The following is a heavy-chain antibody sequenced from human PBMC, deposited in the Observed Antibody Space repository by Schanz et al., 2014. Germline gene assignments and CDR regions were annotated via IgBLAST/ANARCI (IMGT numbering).Heavy chain of an antibody. V-gene: IGHV3-23*04. CDR2: ISGSGVST. Sequence: VQLVESGGGLVQPGGSLRLSCAASGFTFSSYAMSWVRQAPGKGLEWISAISGSGVSTHYADSVKGRFTISRDNSKSTLYLQVNSLRPEDTAVYYGAKHVRSLTGNDYWGQGTLVTVSS. J-gene: IGHJ4*02. CDR1: GFTFSSYA. CDR3: AKHVRSLTGNDY. D-gene: IGHD3-9*01.